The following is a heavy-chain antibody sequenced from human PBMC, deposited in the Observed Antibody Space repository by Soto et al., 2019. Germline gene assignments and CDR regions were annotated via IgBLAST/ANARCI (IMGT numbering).Heavy chain of an antibody. CDR1: GFTFSSYA. Sequence: QVQLVESGGGVVQPGRSLRLSCAASGFTFSSYAMHWVRQAPGKGLEWVAVISYDGSNKYYADSVKGRFTISRDNSKNTLYLQMNSLRAEDTAVYYCARWGLLSDAFDIWGQGTMVTVSS. D-gene: IGHD2-21*02. J-gene: IGHJ3*02. V-gene: IGHV3-30-3*01. CDR2: ISYDGSNK. CDR3: ARWGLLSDAFDI.